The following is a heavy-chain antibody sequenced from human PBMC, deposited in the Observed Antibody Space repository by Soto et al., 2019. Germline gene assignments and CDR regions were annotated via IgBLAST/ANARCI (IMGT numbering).Heavy chain of an antibody. CDR2: MYYGRSA. J-gene: IGHJ4*02. V-gene: IGHV4-59*01. CDR1: GDSISTYY. D-gene: IGHD6-13*01. Sequence: QVQLQESGPGLVKPSETLSLTCAVSGDSISTYYCMWIRQPPGKGLESIGYMYYGRSATYNPSLKSRVTFSVDTSTNQRSLTLTSMTAAATAVYYCALRSMAAVPEYWGQGTLVTVS. CDR3: ALRSMAAVPEY.